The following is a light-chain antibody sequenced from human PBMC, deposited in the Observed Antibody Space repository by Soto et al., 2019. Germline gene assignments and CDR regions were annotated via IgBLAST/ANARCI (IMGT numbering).Light chain of an antibody. Sequence: QSVLTQPASVSGSPGQSITISCTGTSSDVGGYNYVSWYQQHPGKAPKLIIYDVSRRPSGVSNRFSGSKSGNTASLTISGLHAEDEADYYCSSYISSDAFEFGGGTKLTVL. J-gene: IGLJ2*01. V-gene: IGLV2-14*01. CDR2: DVS. CDR1: SSDVGGYNY. CDR3: SSYISSDAFE.